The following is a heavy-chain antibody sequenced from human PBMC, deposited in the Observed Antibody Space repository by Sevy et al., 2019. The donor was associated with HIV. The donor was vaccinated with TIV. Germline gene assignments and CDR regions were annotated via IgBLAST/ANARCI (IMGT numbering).Heavy chain of an antibody. CDR1: GFTFSTYA. J-gene: IGHJ4*02. V-gene: IGHV3-30-3*01. Sequence: GGSLRLSCAVSGFTFSTYAMHWVRQAPGKGLECVAIVSSDGSEINYADSVKGRFTISRYSSRNTLYLQMNSLRTEDTALYYCARDQLGSIDYWGQGTLVTVSS. CDR3: ARDQLGSIDY. D-gene: IGHD7-27*01. CDR2: VSSDGSEI.